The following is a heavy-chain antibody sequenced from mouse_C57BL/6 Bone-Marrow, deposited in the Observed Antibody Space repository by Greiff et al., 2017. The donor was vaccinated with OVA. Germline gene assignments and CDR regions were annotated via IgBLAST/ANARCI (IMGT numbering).Heavy chain of an antibody. J-gene: IGHJ2*01. CDR1: GYTFTSYW. D-gene: IGHD1-1*01. Sequence: QVQLQQPGAELVKPGASVKLSCKASGYTFTSYWMQWVKQRPGQGLEWIGEIDPSDSYTNYNQKFKGKATLTVDTSSSTAYMQLSSLTSEDSAVYYCASAWYGSNDYWGQGTTLTVSS. CDR2: IDPSDSYT. CDR3: ASAWYGSNDY. V-gene: IGHV1-50*01.